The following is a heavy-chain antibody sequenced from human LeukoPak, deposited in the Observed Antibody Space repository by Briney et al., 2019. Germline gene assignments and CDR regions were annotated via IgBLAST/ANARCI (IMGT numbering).Heavy chain of an antibody. J-gene: IGHJ4*02. D-gene: IGHD2-15*01. CDR2: ITSNVDRT. CDR3: VKAAGCGSSCYIIDF. V-gene: IGHV3-64D*09. CDR1: GFTFSSYA. Sequence: GGSLRLSCSASGFTFSSYAFHWVRQAPGKGLEHVSLITSNVDRTYYADPVKGRFTISRDNSKNTLYLQMSSLRAEDTAVYYCVKAAGCGSSCYIIDFWGQGTLVTVSS.